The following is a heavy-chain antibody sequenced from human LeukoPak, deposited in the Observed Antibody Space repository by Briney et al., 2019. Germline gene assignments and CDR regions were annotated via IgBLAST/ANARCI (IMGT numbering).Heavy chain of an antibody. CDR3: ARDRNYSPDY. D-gene: IGHD5-18*01. CDR1: GFTFGSYW. CDR2: INSDGTST. V-gene: IGHV3-74*01. J-gene: IGHJ4*02. Sequence: GGSLRLSRAASGFTFGSYWMHWVRQAPGKGLVWVSRINSDGTSTSYADSVKGRFTISRDNAKNTLFLQLNSLTAEDTAVYYCARDRNYSPDYWGQGTLVTVSS.